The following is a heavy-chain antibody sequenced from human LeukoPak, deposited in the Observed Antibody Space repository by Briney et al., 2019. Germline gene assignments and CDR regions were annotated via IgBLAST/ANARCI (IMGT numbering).Heavy chain of an antibody. V-gene: IGHV1-46*01. CDR3: ARALFGAYYYEGNDAFDI. CDR2: INPSGGST. J-gene: IGHJ3*02. Sequence: ASVKVSCKASGYTFTSYYIHWVRQAPGQGLEWMGIINPSGGSTSYAQKFQGRVTMTRDTSTSTVYMELSSLRSDDTAVYYCARALFGAYYYEGNDAFDIWGQGTMVTVSS. CDR1: GYTFTSYY. D-gene: IGHD3-22*01.